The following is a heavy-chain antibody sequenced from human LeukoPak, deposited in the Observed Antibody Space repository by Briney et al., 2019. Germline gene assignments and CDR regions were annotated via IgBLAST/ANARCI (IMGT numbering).Heavy chain of an antibody. D-gene: IGHD6-19*01. Sequence: ASVKVSCKASGYTFTGYYMHWVRQAPGQGLEWMGWINPNSGGTNYAQKFQDRVTMTRDTSISTAYMERSRLRSDETAVYYCARDPLAVADMDYWGQGTLVTVSS. CDR1: GYTFTGYY. V-gene: IGHV1-2*02. CDR2: INPNSGGT. J-gene: IGHJ4*02. CDR3: ARDPLAVADMDY.